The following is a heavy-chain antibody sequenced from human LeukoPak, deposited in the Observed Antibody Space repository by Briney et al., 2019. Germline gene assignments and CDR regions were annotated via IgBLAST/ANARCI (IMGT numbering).Heavy chain of an antibody. Sequence: GGSLRLSCAASGFTFSSYSMNWVRQAPGKGLEWVSYISSSSSTIYYADSVKGRFTISRDNAKNSLYLQMNSPRDEDTAVYYCARDFSMTIFGVVMAGGMDVWGQGTTVTVSS. D-gene: IGHD3-3*01. CDR2: ISSSSSTI. CDR1: GFTFSSYS. J-gene: IGHJ6*02. CDR3: ARDFSMTIFGVVMAGGMDV. V-gene: IGHV3-48*02.